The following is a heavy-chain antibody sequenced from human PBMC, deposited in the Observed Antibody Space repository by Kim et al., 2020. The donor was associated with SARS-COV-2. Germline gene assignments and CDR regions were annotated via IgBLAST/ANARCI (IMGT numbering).Heavy chain of an antibody. D-gene: IGHD4-17*01. CDR2: ISSNGSTI. CDR3: ARDWFNDYGDYGPEEAVDEAFDI. J-gene: IGHJ3*02. CDR1: GFTFSSYE. Sequence: GGSLRLSCAASGFTFSSYEMNWVRQAPGKGLEWVSYISSNGSTIYYADSVKGRFTIYRDNAKNSLYLQMNRLRAEDTAVHYCARDWFNDYGDYGPEEAVDEAFDIRGERTMVTVSS. V-gene: IGHV3-48*03.